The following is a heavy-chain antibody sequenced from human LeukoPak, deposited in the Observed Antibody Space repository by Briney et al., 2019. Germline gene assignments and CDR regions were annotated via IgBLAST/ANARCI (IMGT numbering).Heavy chain of an antibody. CDR3: ARVHGAYPFDY. V-gene: IGHV3-21*01. Sequence: GGSLRLSCAASGFTFSSYSMNWVRQAPGKGLESVSSISSSSSYIYYADSVKGRFTISRDNAKDSLYLQMNSLRAEDTAVYYCARVHGAYPFDYWGQGTLVTVSS. CDR1: GFTFSSYS. J-gene: IGHJ4*02. CDR2: ISSSSSYI. D-gene: IGHD4/OR15-4a*01.